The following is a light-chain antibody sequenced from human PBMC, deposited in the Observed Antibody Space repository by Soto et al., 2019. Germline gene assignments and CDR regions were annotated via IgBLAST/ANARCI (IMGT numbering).Light chain of an antibody. CDR2: AAS. Sequence: DIQMTQSPSSLSASVGDRVTITCRASQSISSYLNWYQQKPGKAPKLLIYAASSLQSGVPSRFSGSGSGTDFTLTISSLQPEDFATYDCQQSYSTPRTFGHGTKVESK. CDR3: QQSYSTPRT. V-gene: IGKV1-39*01. J-gene: IGKJ1*01. CDR1: QSISSY.